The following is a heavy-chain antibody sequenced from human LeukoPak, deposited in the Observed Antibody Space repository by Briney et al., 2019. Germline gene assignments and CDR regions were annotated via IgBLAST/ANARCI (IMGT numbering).Heavy chain of an antibody. Sequence: ASVKVSCKASGYTFTSCYMHWVRQAPGQGLEWLGLINPSGGSTSYAQKFQGRVTMTRDTSTSTVYMELSSLRSEDTAVYYCARAREYSSSWYFWFDPWGQGTLVTVSS. CDR2: INPSGGST. V-gene: IGHV1-46*01. D-gene: IGHD6-13*01. CDR3: ARAREYSSSWYFWFDP. CDR1: GYTFTSCY. J-gene: IGHJ5*02.